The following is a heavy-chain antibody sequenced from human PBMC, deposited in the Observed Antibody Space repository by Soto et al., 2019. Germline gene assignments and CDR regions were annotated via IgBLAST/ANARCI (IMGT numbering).Heavy chain of an antibody. CDR2: TYYRSKWYN. J-gene: IGHJ6*02. V-gene: IGHV6-1*01. Sequence: PSQTLSLTCAISGDSVSSNSAAWNWIRQSPSRGLEWLGRTYYRSKWYNDYAVSVKSRITISPDTSKNQFSLQLNSVTPEDTAVYYCARETRVAGTTDYGMDVWGQGTTVTVSS. CDR1: GDSVSSNSAA. D-gene: IGHD1-7*01. CDR3: ARETRVAGTTDYGMDV.